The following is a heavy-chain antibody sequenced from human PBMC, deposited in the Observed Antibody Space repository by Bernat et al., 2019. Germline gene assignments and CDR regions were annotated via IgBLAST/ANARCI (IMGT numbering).Heavy chain of an antibody. CDR2: ISWSSTTI. J-gene: IGHJ4*02. CDR1: GFSFSTSD. Sequence: EVQLVESGGGLVQPGGSLRPSCAASGFSFSTSDMHWVRQAPGKRLEWVSFISWSSTTIYYADSVKGRFIISRDNGENSLYLQLSSLRVEDTAVYYCARDGKRRSNYGYDFDYWGQGTLVTVSS. CDR3: ARDGKRRSNYGYDFDY. V-gene: IGHV3-48*01. D-gene: IGHD3-16*01.